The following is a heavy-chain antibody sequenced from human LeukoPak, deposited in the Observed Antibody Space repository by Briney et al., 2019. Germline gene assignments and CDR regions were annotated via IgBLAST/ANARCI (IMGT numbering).Heavy chain of an antibody. V-gene: IGHV3-30*02. CDR3: ANDGGGSYGGRRIDY. CDR2: IRSDGSNQ. CDR1: GFTFSSFG. J-gene: IGHJ4*02. Sequence: PGGSLRLSCAASGFTFSSFGVYWVRQALGKGLEWVAFIRSDGSNQYYGDSVNGRFTISRDNSKNTLYLEMKSLRTEDTAVDFCANDGGGSYGGRRIDYWGQGSLVIVSP. D-gene: IGHD3-16*01.